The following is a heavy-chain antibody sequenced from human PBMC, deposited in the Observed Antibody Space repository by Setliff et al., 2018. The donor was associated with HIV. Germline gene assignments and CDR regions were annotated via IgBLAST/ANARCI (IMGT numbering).Heavy chain of an antibody. CDR1: GYSFTSYG. D-gene: IGHD5-12*01. CDR3: ATNPEMATINYYYYYMDV. Sequence: ASVKVSCKASGYSFTSYGISWVRQAPGRGLQWMGWISGYNGKTDYAPKFQGRVTMTSDTSTTTVYMELSSLRSEDTAVYYCATNPEMATINYYYYYMDVWGKGTTVTVSS. V-gene: IGHV1-18*01. CDR2: ISGYNGKT. J-gene: IGHJ6*03.